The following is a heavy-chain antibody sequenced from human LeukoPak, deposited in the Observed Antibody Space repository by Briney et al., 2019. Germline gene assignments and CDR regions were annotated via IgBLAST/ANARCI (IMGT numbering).Heavy chain of an antibody. J-gene: IGHJ6*03. V-gene: IGHV1-46*01. D-gene: IGHD5-12*01. CDR3: ARSGDSGYDYEEYYYYMNV. CDR2: INPSGGST. Sequence: ASVKVSCEASGYTFTSYYMHWVRQAPGQGLEWMGIINPSGGSTSYAQKFQGRVTMTRDTSTSTVYMELSSLRSEDTAVYYCARSGDSGYDYEEYYYYMNVWGKGTTVTVSS. CDR1: GYTFTSYY.